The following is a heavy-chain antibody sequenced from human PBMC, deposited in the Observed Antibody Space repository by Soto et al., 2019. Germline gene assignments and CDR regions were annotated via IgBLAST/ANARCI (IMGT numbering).Heavy chain of an antibody. V-gene: IGHV1-69*11. CDR3: ARWPQPRYTADPYAVDV. Sequence: AVKVSCKASGGTFSSSGFSWVRQAPGQGLEWMGMIVPSLDTTNYAQKFQARVTITADEVTSTAYMELRSLRSEDTAVYYCARWPQPRYTADPYAVDVWGQGTRATVSS. CDR1: GGTFSSSG. J-gene: IGHJ6*02. CDR2: IVPSLDTT. D-gene: IGHD3-16*02.